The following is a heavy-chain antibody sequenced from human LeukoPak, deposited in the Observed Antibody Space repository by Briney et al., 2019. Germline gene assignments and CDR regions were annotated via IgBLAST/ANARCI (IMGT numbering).Heavy chain of an antibody. CDR2: ISAYNGNT. CDR3: ARAGYDILTKYYMDV. Sequence: ASVKVSCKASGYTFTSYGISWVRQAPGQGLEWMGWISAYNGNTNYAQKLQGRVTMTTDTSTSTAYMELRSLRSDDTAVYYCARAGYDILTKYYMDVWGKGTTVTISS. V-gene: IGHV1-18*01. CDR1: GYTFTSYG. J-gene: IGHJ6*03. D-gene: IGHD3-9*01.